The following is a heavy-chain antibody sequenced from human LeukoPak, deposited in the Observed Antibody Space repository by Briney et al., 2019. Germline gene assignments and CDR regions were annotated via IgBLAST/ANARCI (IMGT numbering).Heavy chain of an antibody. CDR3: VRDWDNEYDTYSMDV. J-gene: IGHJ6*04. D-gene: IGHD1-1*01. CDR1: GFTFTNHG. V-gene: IGHV3-33*01. CDR2: IWYDGSEK. Sequence: GGSLRLSCAASGFTFTNHGIHWVRQAPGKGLEWVADIWYDGSEKYYTDSVKGRFTISRDTSKNTVYLQMNGLTAEDTALYYCVRDWDNEYDTYSMDVWGIGTTVIVSS.